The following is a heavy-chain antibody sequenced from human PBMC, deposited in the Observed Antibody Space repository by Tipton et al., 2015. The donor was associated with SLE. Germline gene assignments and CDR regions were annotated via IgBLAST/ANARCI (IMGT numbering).Heavy chain of an antibody. CDR3: AKTLLT. J-gene: IGHJ4*02. Sequence: TLSLTCTVSGASISSDPYYWSWIRQHPGKGLEWVGYIYHGGRSLYNPSLKSRLTLSVDSSKNQFSLKLISVTAADTAVYYCAKTLLTWGRGALVTVSS. CDR1: GASISSDPYY. V-gene: IGHV4-31*03. CDR2: IYHGGRS.